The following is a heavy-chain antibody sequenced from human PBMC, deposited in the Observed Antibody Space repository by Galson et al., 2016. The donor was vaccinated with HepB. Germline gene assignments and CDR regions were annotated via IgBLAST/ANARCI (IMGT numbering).Heavy chain of an antibody. D-gene: IGHD2-21*01. CDR3: ARDVCAGDNCHHALAF. V-gene: IGHV3-48*02. J-gene: IGHJ4*02. CDR2: ITSRSKTI. CDR1: GFSFTNYS. Sequence: SLRLSCAGSGFSFTNYSMNWVRQAPGKGLEWLSYITSRSKTIYYADSVKGRFTISRDNAKSSLYLRMDNLKDEDTAVYYCARDVCAGDNCHHALAFWGQGTLVTVSS.